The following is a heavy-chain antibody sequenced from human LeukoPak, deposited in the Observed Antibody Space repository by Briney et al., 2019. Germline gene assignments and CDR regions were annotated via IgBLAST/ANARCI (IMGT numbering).Heavy chain of an antibody. Sequence: SSVKVSCKASGYTFTGYYMHWVGQAPGQGLEGMGWINLNSGGTNYAQKPQGRVTMTRDTSLSTAYMELSRLRCDEPARYYRARKGITGTHDAFDMWPQETRVSVST. CDR3: ARKGITGTHDAFDM. CDR2: INLNSGGT. V-gene: IGHV1-2*02. CDR1: GYTFTGYY. D-gene: IGHD1-7*01. J-gene: IGHJ3*02.